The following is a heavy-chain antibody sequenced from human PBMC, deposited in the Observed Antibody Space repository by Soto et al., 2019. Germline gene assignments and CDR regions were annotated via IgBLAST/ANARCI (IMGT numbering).Heavy chain of an antibody. D-gene: IGHD2-2*01. J-gene: IGHJ5*02. CDR2: IIPIFATP. CDR3: ARGGPVIIPAATNWFDP. V-gene: IGHV1-69*06. CDR1: GGFNSYS. Sequence: QVQLVQSGAEVKKPGSSVKVSCKGSGGFNSYSISWVRQAPGQGPEWMGGIIPIFATPTYAQKFQGRVTITAVKSTSTAYMELSRLTSEDTAVYYCARGGPVIIPAATNWFDPWGQGTLVSVSS.